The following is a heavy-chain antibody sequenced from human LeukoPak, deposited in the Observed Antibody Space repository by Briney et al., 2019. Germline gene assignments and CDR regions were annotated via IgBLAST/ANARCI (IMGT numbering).Heavy chain of an antibody. CDR2: ISSSSSTI. CDR3: ATAKFY. D-gene: IGHD6-25*01. Sequence: GGSLRLSCAASGFTFSSYSMNWVRQAPGKGLEWVSYISSSSSTIYYADSVKGRFTISRDNSKNTLNLQMNSLRAEDTAIYYCATAKFYWGQGTLVTVSS. CDR1: GFTFSSYS. J-gene: IGHJ4*02. V-gene: IGHV3-48*01.